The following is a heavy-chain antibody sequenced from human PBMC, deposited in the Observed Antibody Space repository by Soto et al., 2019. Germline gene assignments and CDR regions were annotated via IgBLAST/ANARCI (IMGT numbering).Heavy chain of an antibody. CDR1: GFTFSSYW. CDR2: IKQDGSEK. CDR3: AREIGYCSGGSCYVDY. D-gene: IGHD2-15*01. V-gene: IGHV3-7*01. J-gene: IGHJ4*02. Sequence: PGGSLRLSCAASGFTFSSYWMSWVRQAPGKGLEWVANIKQDGSEKYYVDSVKGRFTISRDNAKNSLYLQMNSLRAEDTAVYYCAREIGYCSGGSCYVDYWGQGTLVTVSS.